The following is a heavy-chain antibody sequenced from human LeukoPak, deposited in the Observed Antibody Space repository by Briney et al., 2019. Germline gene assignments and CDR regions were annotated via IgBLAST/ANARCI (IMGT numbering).Heavy chain of an antibody. V-gene: IGHV4-59*01. CDR1: GGSISSYF. D-gene: IGHD3-10*01. CDR2: IYYSGST. J-gene: IGHJ4*02. Sequence: KSSETLSLTCTVSGGSISSYFWSWIRQPPGKGLEWIGYIYYSGSTNYNPSLKSRVTISVDTSKNQFSLKLSSVTAADTAVYYCATYLFRGDTHYFDYWGQGTLVTVSP. CDR3: ATYLFRGDTHYFDY.